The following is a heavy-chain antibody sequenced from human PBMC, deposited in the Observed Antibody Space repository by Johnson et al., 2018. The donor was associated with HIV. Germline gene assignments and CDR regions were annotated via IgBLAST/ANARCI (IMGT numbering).Heavy chain of an antibody. CDR2: IYNDGSRT. CDR3: AKASNYYDSSRHAFDI. J-gene: IGHJ3*02. Sequence: EVQLVESGGGLVQPGGSLRLSCAASGFAFRTYWMVWVRQVPGKRPVWVARIYNDGSRTTYADSVRGRFTISRDNAKYTVDLQMNSLRVEDTAVYYCAKASNYYDSSRHAFDIWGQGTMVTVSS. V-gene: IGHV3-74*03. CDR1: GFAFRTYW. D-gene: IGHD3-22*01.